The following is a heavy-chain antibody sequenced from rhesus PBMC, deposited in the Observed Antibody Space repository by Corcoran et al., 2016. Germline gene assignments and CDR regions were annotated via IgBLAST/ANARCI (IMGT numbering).Heavy chain of an antibody. CDR2: SGPLGGVT. V-gene: IGHV1S10*01. Sequence: QVQLVQSGAEGKKLGASVKVSCKASGLHFASYAFSWVRQATRPGLEWMGGSGPLGGVTNYAQKFQGRVTITADTSTSTAYMELSSLRSEDTAVYYCARGGGYSYSYFDYWGQGVLVTVSS. CDR3: ARGGGYSYSYFDY. CDR1: GLHFASYA. D-gene: IGHD5-12*01. J-gene: IGHJ4*01.